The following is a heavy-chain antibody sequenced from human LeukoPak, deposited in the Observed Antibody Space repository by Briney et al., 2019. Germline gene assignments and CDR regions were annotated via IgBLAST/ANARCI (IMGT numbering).Heavy chain of an antibody. V-gene: IGHV4-4*07. CDR1: AGYIRSYS. CDR2: IYTSGST. CDR3: AREHLYGDYDY. J-gene: IGHJ4*02. Sequence: SETLSLTCTVSAGYIRSYSWSWIRQPAGKGLQWIGRIYTSGSTNYNPSLKRRVTMSVDTSKNRFSLKLSSVTAADTAVYYCAREHLYGDYDYWGQGTLVTVSS. D-gene: IGHD4-17*01.